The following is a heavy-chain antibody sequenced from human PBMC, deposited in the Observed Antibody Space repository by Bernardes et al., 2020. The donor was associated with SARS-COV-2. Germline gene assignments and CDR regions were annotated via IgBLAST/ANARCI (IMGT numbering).Heavy chain of an antibody. CDR1: GYTFTGYY. CDR2: INPNSGGT. J-gene: IGHJ6*02. CDR3: ARARDGGSTIVGVVTRYGIDD. Sequence: ASVKVSCKASGYTFTGYYMHWVRQAPGQGLEWMGWINPNSGGTNYAQKFQGRVTMTRDTSISTAYMELSRLGSYDTAVDYCARARDGGSTIVGVVTRYGIDDWGQGTTVTGAS. V-gene: IGHV1-2*02. D-gene: IGHD3-3*01.